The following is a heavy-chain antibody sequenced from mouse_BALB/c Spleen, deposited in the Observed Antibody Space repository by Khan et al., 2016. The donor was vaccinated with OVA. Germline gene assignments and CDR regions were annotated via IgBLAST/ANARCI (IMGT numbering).Heavy chain of an antibody. CDR3: ARDRIDY. CDR1: GYTFTSYW. J-gene: IGHJ2*01. V-gene: IGHV1-7*01. CDR2: LNPTAGYT. Sequence: VQLQQSGAELAKPGASVKMSCKASGYTFTSYWIHWVTQRPGQGLEWIGHLNPTAGYTDYNQKFKDKATLTATKSSSTAYMQLNSLTSEDSAVYYCARDRIDYWGQGTTLTVSS.